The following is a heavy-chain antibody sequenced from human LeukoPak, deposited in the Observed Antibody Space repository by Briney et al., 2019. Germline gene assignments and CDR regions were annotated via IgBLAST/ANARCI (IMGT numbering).Heavy chain of an antibody. J-gene: IGHJ4*02. CDR2: IWYDGSNK. D-gene: IGHD5-24*01. V-gene: IGHV3-33*01. CDR3: ARAPEGMATTDFDY. CDR1: GFTFSSYG. Sequence: PGGSLRLSCAAFGFTFSSYGMHWVRQAPGKGLEWVAVIWYDGSNKYYADSVKGRFTISRDNSKNTLYLQMNSLRAEDTAVYYCARAPEGMATTDFDYWGQGTLVTVSS.